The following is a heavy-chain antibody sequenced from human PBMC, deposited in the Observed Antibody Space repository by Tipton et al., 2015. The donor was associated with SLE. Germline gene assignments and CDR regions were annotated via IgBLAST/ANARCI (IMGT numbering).Heavy chain of an antibody. D-gene: IGHD2-8*01. CDR3: ARHDTNYGRNWFDP. Sequence: TLSLTCAVYGGPLSICYYSWIRQPPGKGLEWIGEINHSGSTNYNPSLKSRVTISVDTSKNQLSLNLESVTAADTAVYYCARHDTNYGRNWFDPWGQGTLVTVSS. V-gene: IGHV4-34*01. CDR2: INHSGST. J-gene: IGHJ5*02. CDR1: GGPLSICY.